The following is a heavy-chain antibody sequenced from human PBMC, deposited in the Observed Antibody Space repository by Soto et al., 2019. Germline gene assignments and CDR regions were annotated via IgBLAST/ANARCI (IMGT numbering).Heavy chain of an antibody. Sequence: PGGSLRLSCAASGFTFSSYGMHWVRQAPGKGLEWVAVISYDGSNKYYADSVKGRFTISRDNSKNTLYLQMNSLRAEDTAVYYCAREVVPAAIIQSSYYYYYMDVWGKGTTVTVSS. CDR2: ISYDGSNK. CDR3: AREVVPAAIIQSSYYYYYMDV. CDR1: GFTFSSYG. V-gene: IGHV3-30*03. D-gene: IGHD2-2*01. J-gene: IGHJ6*03.